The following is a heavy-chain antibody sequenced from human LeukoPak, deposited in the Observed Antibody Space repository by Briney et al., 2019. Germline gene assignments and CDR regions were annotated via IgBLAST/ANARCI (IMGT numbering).Heavy chain of an antibody. Sequence: GGPLRHLCAACGFIFEEYVKQWLRQARGEGVEWVCLIIDDGGNTYCADSVKRRLTISIDNSKLSLCLQMNSLRTDDTALYYCERVTHNYDSSREYYFHYWGEGPLVTVSS. CDR1: GFIFEEYV. J-gene: IGHJ4*02. CDR2: IIDDGGNT. CDR3: ERVTHNYDSSREYYFHY. V-gene: IGHV3-43*02. D-gene: IGHD3-22*01.